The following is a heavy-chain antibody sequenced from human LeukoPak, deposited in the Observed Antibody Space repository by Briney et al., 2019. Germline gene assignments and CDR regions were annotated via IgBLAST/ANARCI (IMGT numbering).Heavy chain of an antibody. Sequence: AAVKVSCKASGYSFSGHYMHWVRQAPVQGLEWMGWINPNSGGTNYAQKFQGRVTMTRDTSISTAYMELSRLRSDDTAVYYCARAAYYDILTGYSENIFDYWGQGTLVTVSS. CDR1: GYSFSGHY. CDR3: ARAAYYDILTGYSENIFDY. D-gene: IGHD3-9*01. J-gene: IGHJ4*02. V-gene: IGHV1-2*02. CDR2: INPNSGGT.